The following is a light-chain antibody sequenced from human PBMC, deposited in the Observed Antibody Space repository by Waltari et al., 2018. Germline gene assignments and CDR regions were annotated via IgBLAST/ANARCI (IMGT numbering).Light chain of an antibody. J-gene: IGKJ1*01. V-gene: IGKV3-20*01. CDR3: QKYGTLPAT. Sequence: EIVLTQSPGTLSLSTGERATLSCRASQSVSRNLAWYQQKPGQAPRLLIYDASSRATGIPDRFSGSGSGTDFSLTISRLEPEDFAVYYCQKYGTLPATFGQGTKVEIK. CDR2: DAS. CDR1: QSVSRN.